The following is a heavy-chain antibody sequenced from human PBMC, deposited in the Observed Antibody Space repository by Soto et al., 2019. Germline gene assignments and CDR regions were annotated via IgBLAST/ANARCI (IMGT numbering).Heavy chain of an antibody. D-gene: IGHD3-9*01. CDR1: GFTVRDNY. V-gene: IGHV3-66*01. J-gene: IGHJ4*02. CDR3: TKGSHYDILTAYHAFDF. CDR2: LYSGGST. Sequence: GGSLRLSCAASGFTVRDNYMSWVRQAPGKGLEWVSTLYSGGSTYYADSVKARFSISRDDSKNTFILQMNSLRAEDTAVYFCTKGSHYDILTAYHAFDFWGPGPLVTV.